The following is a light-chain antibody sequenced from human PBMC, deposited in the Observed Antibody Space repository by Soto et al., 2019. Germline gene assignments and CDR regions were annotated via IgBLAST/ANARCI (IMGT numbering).Light chain of an antibody. CDR3: QQSYSTPRT. Sequence: DIQMTQSPSSLSASVGDRVTITCRASQSISSYLNWYQQKPGKAPKLLIYAASSLQSGVQSRFSGSGSGIDFTLTISSLQPEDFSTYYCQQSYSTPRTFGQGTKGEIK. CDR2: AAS. CDR1: QSISSY. J-gene: IGKJ1*01. V-gene: IGKV1-39*01.